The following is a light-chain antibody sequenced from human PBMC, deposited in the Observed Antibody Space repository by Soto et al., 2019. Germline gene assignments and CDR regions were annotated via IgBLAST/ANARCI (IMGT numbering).Light chain of an antibody. Sequence: EIVLTQSPGTLSFSPGESATLSCRASQSVTSNYLAWYQQKPGQAPRLLIYGASSGATGIPDRFSGSGSGADFTLTITRLEPEDFAVYYCQQYGSSLIFGPGTKVDIK. J-gene: IGKJ3*01. CDR2: GAS. V-gene: IGKV3-20*01. CDR3: QQYGSSLI. CDR1: QSVTSNY.